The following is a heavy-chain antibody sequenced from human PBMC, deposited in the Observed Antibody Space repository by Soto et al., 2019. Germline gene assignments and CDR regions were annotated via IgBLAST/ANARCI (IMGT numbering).Heavy chain of an antibody. D-gene: IGHD6-19*01. CDR3: ASSGYSSGWPYYYYDGMDV. Sequence: SVKVSCKASGGTFSSYAISWVRQAPGQGLEWMGGIIPIFGTANYAQKFQGRVTITADKSTSTAYMELSSLRSEDTAVYYCASSGYSSGWPYYYYDGMDVWGQGTTVTVSS. CDR2: IIPIFGTA. CDR1: GGTFSSYA. J-gene: IGHJ6*02. V-gene: IGHV1-69*06.